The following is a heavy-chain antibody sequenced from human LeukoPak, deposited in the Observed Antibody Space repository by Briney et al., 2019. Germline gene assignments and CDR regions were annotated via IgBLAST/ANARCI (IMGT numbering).Heavy chain of an antibody. Sequence: GGSLRLSCAASGFTFSSFWMAWVRQALGKGLEWVASIKFDESERHHVDSVKGRFTISRDNAKNSLYLQMNSLRAEDTAVYFCTRVTTNGYFEYWGQGTLVTVSS. CDR3: TRVTTNGYFEY. CDR2: IKFDESER. V-gene: IGHV3-7*04. D-gene: IGHD1/OR15-1a*01. J-gene: IGHJ4*02. CDR1: GFTFSSFW.